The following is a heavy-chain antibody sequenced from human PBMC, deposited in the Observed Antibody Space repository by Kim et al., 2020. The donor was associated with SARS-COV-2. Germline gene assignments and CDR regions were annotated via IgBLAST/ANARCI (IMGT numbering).Heavy chain of an antibody. V-gene: IGHV3-30*02. CDR2: NK. Sequence: NKYYADSVKGRFTISRDNSKNTLYLQMNSLRAEDTAVYYCAKDGVGYMDYWGQGTLVTVSS. J-gene: IGHJ4*02. D-gene: IGHD6-13*01. CDR3: AKDGVGYMDY.